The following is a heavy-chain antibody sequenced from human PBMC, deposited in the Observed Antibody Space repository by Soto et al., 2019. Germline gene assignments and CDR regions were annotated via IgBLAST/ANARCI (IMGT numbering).Heavy chain of an antibody. CDR2: IWHDGGNE. V-gene: IGHV3-33*01. Sequence: QVQLVESGGGVVHPGTSLRLSCAAYGFTFSDYDMHWVRQAPGKGLEWVAIIWHDGGNEFYAHSVRGRYTVSRDNAEDTLYLEMNRRGGDDSAIYAGARESAMQPVYIGEAFFDYWGQAAVVTVAT. CDR3: ARESAMQPVYIGEAFFDY. J-gene: IGHJ4*02. D-gene: IGHD1-20*01. CDR1: GFTFSDYD.